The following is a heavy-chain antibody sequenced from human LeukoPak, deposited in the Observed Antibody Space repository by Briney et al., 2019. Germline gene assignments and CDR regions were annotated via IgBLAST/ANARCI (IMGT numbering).Heavy chain of an antibody. V-gene: IGHV1-8*01. D-gene: IGHD1-1*01. J-gene: IGHJ4*02. CDR3: ARDPGNKVSGLLEFDY. Sequence: ASVKVSCKASGYTFTSYDINWVRQATGQGLEWMGWMNPNSGNTGYAQKFQGRVTMTRNTSISTAYMELSSLRSEDTAVYYCARDPGNKVSGLLEFDYWGQGTLVTVSS. CDR2: MNPNSGNT. CDR1: GYTFTSYD.